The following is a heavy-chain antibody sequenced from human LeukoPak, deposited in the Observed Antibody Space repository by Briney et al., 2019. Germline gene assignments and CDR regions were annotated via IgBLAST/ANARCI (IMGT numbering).Heavy chain of an antibody. Sequence: GGSLRLSCAASGFTFSSYGMHWVRQAPGKGLEWVAVIWYGGSDKYYADSVKGRFTISRDNSKNTLYLQMNSLRAADTAVYYCATAPSGSGTFLDYWGQGTLVTVSS. V-gene: IGHV3-33*01. CDR2: IWYGGSDK. D-gene: IGHD3-10*01. J-gene: IGHJ4*02. CDR1: GFTFSSYG. CDR3: ATAPSGSGTFLDY.